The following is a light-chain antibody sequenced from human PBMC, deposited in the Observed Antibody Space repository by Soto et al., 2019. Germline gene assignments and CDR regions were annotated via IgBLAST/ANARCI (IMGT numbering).Light chain of an antibody. CDR2: DAS. CDR3: QQYDGH. CDR1: QSINTW. V-gene: IGKV1-5*01. Sequence: DIQMTQSPSTVSASVGDRVTITCRASQSINTWLAWYQQKPGKAPRVLIYDASSLQSGVPSRFSSSGSGTEFTLTISSLEPDDFATYYCQQYDGHVDQGTKMEIK. J-gene: IGKJ2*01.